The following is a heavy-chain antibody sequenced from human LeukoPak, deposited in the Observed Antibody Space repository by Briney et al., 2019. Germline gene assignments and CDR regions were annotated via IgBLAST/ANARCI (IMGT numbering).Heavy chain of an antibody. V-gene: IGHV3-21*01. CDR1: GFTFSSYS. Sequence: PGGSLRLSCAASGFTFSSYSMNWVRQAPGKGLEWVSSISSSSSYIYYADSVKGRFTISRDNAKNSLYLQMNSLRAEDTAVYYCARDPVGYSYGYTDVDYWGQGTLVTVSS. CDR3: ARDPVGYSYGYTDVDY. CDR2: ISSSSSYI. D-gene: IGHD5-18*01. J-gene: IGHJ4*02.